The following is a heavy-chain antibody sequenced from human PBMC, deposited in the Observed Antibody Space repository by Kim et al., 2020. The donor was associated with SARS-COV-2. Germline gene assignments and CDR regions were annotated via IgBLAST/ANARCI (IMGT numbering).Heavy chain of an antibody. CDR1: GYTFTSYY. V-gene: IGHV1-46*01. D-gene: IGHD3-10*01. CDR3: ATETNGSGSYGPLDY. Sequence: ASVKVSCKASGYTFTSYYMHWVRQAPGQGLEWMGIINPSGGSTSYAQKFQGRVTMTRDTSTSTVYMELSSLRSEDTAVYYCATETNGSGSYGPLDYWGQGTLVTVSS. J-gene: IGHJ4*02. CDR2: INPSGGST.